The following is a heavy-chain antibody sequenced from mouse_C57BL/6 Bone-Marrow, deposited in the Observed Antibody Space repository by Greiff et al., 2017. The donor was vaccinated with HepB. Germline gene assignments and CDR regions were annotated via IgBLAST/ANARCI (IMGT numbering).Heavy chain of an antibody. CDR3: TRVGALLWLRRWYFDV. CDR1: GFTFSSYA. Sequence: EVKLVESEGGLVKPGGSLKLSCAASGFTFSSYAMSWVRQTPEKRLEWVAYISSGGDYIYYADTVKGRFTISRDNARNTLYLQMSSLKSEDTAMYYCTRVGALLWLRRWYFDVWGTGTTVTVSS. CDR2: ISSGGDYI. V-gene: IGHV5-9-1*02. J-gene: IGHJ1*03. D-gene: IGHD2-2*01.